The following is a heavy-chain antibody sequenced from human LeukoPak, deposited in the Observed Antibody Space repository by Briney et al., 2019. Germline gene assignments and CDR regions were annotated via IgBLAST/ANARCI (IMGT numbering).Heavy chain of an antibody. CDR2: IKYDGSEK. D-gene: IGHD3-22*01. V-gene: IGHV3-7*01. Sequence: PGGSLRLSCAASGFTFSSYWMSWVRQAPGKGLEWVANIKYDGSEKYYVDSVKGLFTISRNTTKNSLFQQISIRTDEDTAVYYCASLPPSYDSSGYYDYWGQGTLVTVSS. J-gene: IGHJ4*02. CDR1: GFTFSSYW. CDR3: ASLPPSYDSSGYYDY.